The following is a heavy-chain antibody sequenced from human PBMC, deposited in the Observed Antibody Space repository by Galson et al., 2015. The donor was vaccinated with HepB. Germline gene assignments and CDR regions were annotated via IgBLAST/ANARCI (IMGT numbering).Heavy chain of an antibody. D-gene: IGHD2-2*02. J-gene: IGHJ5*02. Sequence: SVKVSCKASGGTFSSYAISWVRQAPGQGLEWMGGIIPIFGTANYAQKLKGRVTMTTDTSTSTAYMELRSLRSDDTAVYYCARVTSYCSSTSCYIGWFDPWGQGTLVTVYS. CDR3: ARVTSYCSSTSCYIGWFDP. CDR1: GGTFSSYA. V-gene: IGHV1-69*05. CDR2: IIPIFGTA.